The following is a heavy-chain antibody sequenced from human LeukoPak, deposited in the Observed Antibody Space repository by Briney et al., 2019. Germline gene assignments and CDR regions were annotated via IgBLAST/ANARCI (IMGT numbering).Heavy chain of an antibody. CDR3: ARGPPLYSYGYQGAFDI. Sequence: SETLSLTCAVYGGSFSGYYWSWIRQPPGKGLERIGEINHSGSTNYNPSLKSRVTISVDTSKNQFSLKLSSVTAADTAVYYCARGPPLYSYGYQGAFDIWGQGTMVTVSS. CDR2: INHSGST. V-gene: IGHV4-34*01. J-gene: IGHJ3*02. CDR1: GGSFSGYY. D-gene: IGHD5-18*01.